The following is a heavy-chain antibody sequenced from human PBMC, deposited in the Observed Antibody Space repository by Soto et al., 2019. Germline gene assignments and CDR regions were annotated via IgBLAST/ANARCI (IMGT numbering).Heavy chain of an antibody. CDR1: GGTFSSYA. V-gene: IGHV1-69*13. D-gene: IGHD3-16*01. Sequence: SVKVSCKASGGTFSSYAISWVRQAPGQGLEWMGGIIPIFGTANYAQKFQGRVTITADESTSTAYMELSSLRSEDTAVFYCARGERAYDYVWGASYYYYGMDVWGQGTTVTVSS. CDR3: ARGERAYDYVWGASYYYYGMDV. J-gene: IGHJ6*02. CDR2: IIPIFGTA.